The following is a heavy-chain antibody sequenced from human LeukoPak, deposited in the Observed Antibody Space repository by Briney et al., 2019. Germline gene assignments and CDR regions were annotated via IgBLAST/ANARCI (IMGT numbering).Heavy chain of an antibody. CDR3: ARVINHLYYFDY. CDR1: GYTFTSYG. Sequence: ASVTVSCKASGYTFTSYGSSWVRQAPGQGLEWMGWISAYNGNTNYAQKLQGRVTMTTDTSTSTAYMELRSLRSDDTAVYYCARVINHLYYFDYWGQGTLVTVSS. CDR2: ISAYNGNT. D-gene: IGHD1-14*01. V-gene: IGHV1-18*01. J-gene: IGHJ4*02.